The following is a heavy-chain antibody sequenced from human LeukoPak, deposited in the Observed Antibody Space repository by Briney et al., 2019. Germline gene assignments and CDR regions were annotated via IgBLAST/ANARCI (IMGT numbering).Heavy chain of an antibody. V-gene: IGHV4-31*03. CDR1: GGSISSGGYY. CDR3: ARDLRAYGGYES. J-gene: IGHJ5*02. Sequence: SSETLSLTCTVSGGSISSGGYYWSWIRQHPGKGLEWIGYIYYSGSTYYNPSLKSRVTISVDTSKNQFSLKLSSVTAADTAVYYCARDLRAYGGYESWGQGTPVTVSS. D-gene: IGHD5-12*01. CDR2: IYYSGST.